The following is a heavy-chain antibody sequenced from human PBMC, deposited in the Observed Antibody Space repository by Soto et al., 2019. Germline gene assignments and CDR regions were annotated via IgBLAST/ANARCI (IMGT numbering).Heavy chain of an antibody. D-gene: IGHD5-12*01. J-gene: IGHJ5*02. CDR3: ARHHGPTTSENGFDP. Sequence: QVHLVQSGVEVKTPGASVKVSCQASGYTFFTYDISWVRQAPGQGLEWMGWISTDSGDTKYAQKFQGRVTMTTDTSTTTAYLELRSLRSDDTAGYYCARHHGPTTSENGFDPWGQGTLVTVSS. CDR2: ISTDSGDT. CDR1: GYTFFTYD. V-gene: IGHV1-18*01.